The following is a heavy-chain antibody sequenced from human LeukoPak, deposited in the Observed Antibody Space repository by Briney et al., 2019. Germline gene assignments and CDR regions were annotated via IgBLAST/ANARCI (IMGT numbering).Heavy chain of an antibody. Sequence: PGGSLRLSCAASGFTFSSYAMSWVRQAPGKGLEWVSAISGRGGSTYYADSVKGRFTISRDNSKNTLYLQMNSLRAEDTAVYYCAKGSDYYGSGSYRSEYYFDYWGQGTLVTVSS. V-gene: IGHV3-23*01. CDR3: AKGSDYYGSGSYRSEYYFDY. D-gene: IGHD3-10*01. J-gene: IGHJ4*02. CDR2: ISGRGGST. CDR1: GFTFSSYA.